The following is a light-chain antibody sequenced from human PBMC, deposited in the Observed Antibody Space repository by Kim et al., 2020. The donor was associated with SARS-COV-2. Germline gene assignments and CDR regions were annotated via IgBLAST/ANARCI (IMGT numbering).Light chain of an antibody. V-gene: IGLV3-19*01. CDR1: SLRSYY. J-gene: IGLJ2*01. Sequence: VPLGQTVRITCQGASLRSYYATWYKQKPGRAPILVIYGKNNRPSGIPDRFSGSGSGNTASLTITGTQAGDEADYYCNSRDSNDNVVFGGGTKLTVL. CDR2: GKN. CDR3: NSRDSNDNVV.